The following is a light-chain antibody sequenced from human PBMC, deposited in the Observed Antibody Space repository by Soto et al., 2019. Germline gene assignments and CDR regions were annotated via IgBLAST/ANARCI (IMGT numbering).Light chain of an antibody. CDR2: EVI. V-gene: IGLV2-18*02. CDR3: SSYMSTSRYV. CDR1: SSDVGKYDR. J-gene: IGLJ1*01. Sequence: QSVLTQPPSVSGSPGQSVTISCTGTSSDVGKYDRVSWYQQPPGTAPKLIIYEVINRPSGVPARFSGSKSGNTASLTISLLQAEDEADYYCSSYMSTSRYVFGAGTKVTVL.